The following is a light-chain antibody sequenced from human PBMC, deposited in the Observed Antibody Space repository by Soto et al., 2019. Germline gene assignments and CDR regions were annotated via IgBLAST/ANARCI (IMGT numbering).Light chain of an antibody. CDR1: QSVSRF. Sequence: EVVLTQSPATLSLSPGERATLSCRASQSVSRFLAWYQRKPGQAPRLLIFDASNRATGIPARFSASGSGTDFTLTISSLESEDSAVYYCQQRSDWPITFGQGTRLDI. CDR3: QQRSDWPIT. CDR2: DAS. J-gene: IGKJ5*01. V-gene: IGKV3-11*01.